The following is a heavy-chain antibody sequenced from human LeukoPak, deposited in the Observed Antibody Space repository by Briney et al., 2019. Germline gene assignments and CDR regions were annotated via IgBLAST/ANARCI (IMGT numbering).Heavy chain of an antibody. Sequence: GGSLRLSCAASGFTVSSNYMSWVRQAPGKGLEWVSVIYSGGSTYYADSVKGRFTISRDNSKNTLYLQMNSLRAEDTAVYCCLGELTASHGMDVWGQGTTVTVSS. CDR1: GFTVSSNY. CDR3: LGELTASHGMDV. J-gene: IGHJ6*02. CDR2: IYSGGST. V-gene: IGHV3-53*01. D-gene: IGHD3-10*01.